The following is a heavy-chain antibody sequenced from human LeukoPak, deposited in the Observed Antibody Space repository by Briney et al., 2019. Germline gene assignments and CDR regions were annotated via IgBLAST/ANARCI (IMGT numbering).Heavy chain of an antibody. CDR2: IGSSGGST. Sequence: GGSLRLSCAASGFNFITAAMTWVRQAPGKGLEWVSLIGSSGGSTYYADSVKGRFAISRDNSNHTLSLQMNSLRVEDTAIYYCVKDIQLSTWGLGTMVTVSS. CDR1: GFNFITAA. V-gene: IGHV3-23*01. CDR3: VKDIQLST. D-gene: IGHD5-24*01. J-gene: IGHJ3*01.